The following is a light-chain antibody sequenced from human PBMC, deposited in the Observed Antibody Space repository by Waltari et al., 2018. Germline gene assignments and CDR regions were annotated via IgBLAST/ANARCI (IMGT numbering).Light chain of an antibody. J-gene: IGKJ2*01. V-gene: IGKV3-15*01. Sequence: EIVITQSPATLSWSPGERATLSCRASQRISSNLAWYQQKPGQAPRLLIYAASTRATGIPARFSGSGSGTEFTLTISSLQPEDFAIYYCQQYNNWPFAFGQGTKLEVK. CDR2: AAS. CDR3: QQYNNWPFA. CDR1: QRISSN.